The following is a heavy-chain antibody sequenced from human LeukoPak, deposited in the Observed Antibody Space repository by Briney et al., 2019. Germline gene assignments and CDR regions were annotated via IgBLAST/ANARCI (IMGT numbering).Heavy chain of an antibody. D-gene: IGHD3-22*01. CDR1: GFPFSNYS. CDR3: ARAGQHHYLLIEYYFDY. V-gene: IGHV3-30-3*01. Sequence: GGSLRLSCAASGFPFSNYSIHWVRQAPGKGLEWVAVISYDGSNKYYADSVKGRFTISRDNSKNTLYLQMNSLRAEDTAVYYCARAGQHHYLLIEYYFDYWGQGTLVTVSS. J-gene: IGHJ4*02. CDR2: ISYDGSNK.